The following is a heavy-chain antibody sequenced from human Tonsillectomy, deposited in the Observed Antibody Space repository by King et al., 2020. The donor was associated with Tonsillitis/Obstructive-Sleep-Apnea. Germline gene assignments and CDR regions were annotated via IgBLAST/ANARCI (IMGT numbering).Heavy chain of an antibody. CDR3: ARGPNCSSSWYNY. V-gene: IGHV4-34*01. CDR2: INHSGST. J-gene: IGHJ4*02. D-gene: IGHD6-13*01. Sequence: VQLQQWGAGLLKPSETLSLTCAVYGGSFSGYYWSWIRQPPGKGLEWIGEINHSGSTNYNPSLKSRVTISVDTSKNQFSLKLSSVTAADTAVYYCARGPNCSSSWYNYWGQGTLVTVSS. CDR1: GGSFSGYY.